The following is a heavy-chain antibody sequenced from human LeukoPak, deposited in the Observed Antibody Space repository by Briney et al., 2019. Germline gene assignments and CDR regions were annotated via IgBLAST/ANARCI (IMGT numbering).Heavy chain of an antibody. V-gene: IGHV3-30-3*01. CDR2: ISYDGSNK. D-gene: IGHD3-22*01. J-gene: IGHJ4*02. CDR1: GFTFSSYA. CDR3: ARELRITMIVVVTLFDY. Sequence: GRSLRLSCAASGFTFSSYAMHWVRQAPGKGLEWVAVISYDGSNKYYADSVKGRFTISRDNSKNTLYLQMNSLRAEDTAVYYCARELRITMIVVVTLFDYWGQGTLVTVSS.